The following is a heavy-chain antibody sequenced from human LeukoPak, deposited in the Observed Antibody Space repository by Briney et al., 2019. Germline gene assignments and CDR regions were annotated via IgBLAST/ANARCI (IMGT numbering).Heavy chain of an antibody. D-gene: IGHD2-2*01. Sequence: SETLSPTCTVSGGSIRKYYWSWIRQPPGKGLEWIGNIYYSGNTDYNPSLKSRVTISVDRSKNQFSLKLNSVTAADTAVYFCARDRHCKSTSCYSYDYYGLDVWGQGSTVIVSS. CDR3: ARDRHCKSTSCYSYDYYGLDV. J-gene: IGHJ6*02. CDR2: IYYSGNT. CDR1: GGSIRKYY. V-gene: IGHV4-59*01.